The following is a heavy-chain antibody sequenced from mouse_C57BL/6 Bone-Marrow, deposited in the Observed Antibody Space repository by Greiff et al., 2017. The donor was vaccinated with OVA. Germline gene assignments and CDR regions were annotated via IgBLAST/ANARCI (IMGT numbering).Heavy chain of an antibody. V-gene: IGHV1-74*01. CDR3: AMGGAY. J-gene: IGHJ3*01. CDR1: GYTFPSSW. Sequence: QVQLQQPGAELVKPGASVRVSFKASGYTFPSSWLHWVTQRPGQGLEWIGRIHPSDSDTNYNQKFKGKATLTVDKSSSPAYMQLSSLTSEDSAVYYCAMGGAYWGQGTLVTVSA. CDR2: IHPSDSDT.